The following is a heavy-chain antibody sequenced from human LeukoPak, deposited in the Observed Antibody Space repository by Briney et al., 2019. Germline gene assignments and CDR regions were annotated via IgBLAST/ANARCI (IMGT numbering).Heavy chain of an antibody. Sequence: PSETLSLTCAVYGGSFSGYYWSWIRQPPGKGLEWIGEINHSGSTNYNPSLKSRVTISVDTSKNQFSLKLSSVTAADTAVYYCARAEYCSSTSCYHGDNQRYGMDVWGQGTTVTVSS. CDR1: GGSFSGYY. CDR3: ARAEYCSSTSCYHGDNQRYGMDV. V-gene: IGHV4-34*01. D-gene: IGHD2-2*01. J-gene: IGHJ6*02. CDR2: INHSGST.